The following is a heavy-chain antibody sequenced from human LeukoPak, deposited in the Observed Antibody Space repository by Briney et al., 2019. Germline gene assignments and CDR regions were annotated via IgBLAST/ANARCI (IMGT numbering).Heavy chain of an antibody. D-gene: IGHD3-16*01. J-gene: IGHJ2*01. CDR2: IYIGDSDP. Sequence: GESLKISCHGSGYRFSTSWIAWVRQAPGKGLEWVGSIYIGDSDPRYSPSFQGHVTMSADKSVNTASLQWNSLQGSDTGIYYCAKVKSFGYWFFDLWGRGTLVAVSS. CDR1: GYRFSTSW. V-gene: IGHV5-51*01. CDR3: AKVKSFGYWFFDL.